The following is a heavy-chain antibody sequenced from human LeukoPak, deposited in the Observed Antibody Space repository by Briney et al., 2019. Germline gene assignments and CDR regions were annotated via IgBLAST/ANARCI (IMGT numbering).Heavy chain of an antibody. CDR3: ALALKLPQRSGMDV. D-gene: IGHD2-15*01. CDR1: GFTFSSYS. CDR2: ISSSSNTR. Sequence: GGSLRLSCAASGFTFSSYSMSWVRLAPGKGLEWVSYISSSSNTRHYADSVKGRFTISRDNARNSLFLQMNSLRAEDTAVYYCALALKLPQRSGMDVWGQGTTVTVSS. V-gene: IGHV3-48*04. J-gene: IGHJ6*02.